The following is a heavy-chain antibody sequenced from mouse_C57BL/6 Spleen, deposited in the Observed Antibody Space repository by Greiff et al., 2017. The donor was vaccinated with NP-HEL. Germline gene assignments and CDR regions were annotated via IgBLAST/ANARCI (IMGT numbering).Heavy chain of an antibody. D-gene: IGHD2-1*01. J-gene: IGHJ3*01. V-gene: IGHV3-1*01. CDR2: ISYSGST. CDR1: GYSITSGYD. CDR3: ARSPFYGNYLAY. Sequence: EVKLQESGPGMVKPSQSLSLTCTVTGYSITSGYDWHWIRHFPGNKLEWMGYISYSGSTNYNPSLKSRISITHDTSKNHFFLKLNSVTTEDTATYYCARSPFYGNYLAYWGQGTLVTVSA.